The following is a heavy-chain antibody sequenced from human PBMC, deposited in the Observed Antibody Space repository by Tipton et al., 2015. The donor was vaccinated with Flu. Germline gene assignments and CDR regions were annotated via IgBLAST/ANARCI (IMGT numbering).Heavy chain of an antibody. CDR2: IKQDGSEK. D-gene: IGHD6-13*01. CDR3: VRAIAAAGSR. Sequence: SLRLSCAASGFLFSSYWMARVRQAPGKGLEWVANIKQDGSEKYYVDSVKGRFTISRDNAKNSLYLQMNSLRVEDTAVYYCVRAIAAAGSRWGQGTLVTVSS. CDR1: GFLFSSYW. V-gene: IGHV3-7*01. J-gene: IGHJ4*02.